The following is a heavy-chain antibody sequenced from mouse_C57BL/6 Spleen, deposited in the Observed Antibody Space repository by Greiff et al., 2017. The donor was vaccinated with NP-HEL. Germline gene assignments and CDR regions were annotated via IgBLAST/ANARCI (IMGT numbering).Heavy chain of an antibody. CDR3: ARDPPESPYAMDY. Sequence: QVQLQQSGAELVKPGASVKISCKASGYAFSSYWMNWVKQRPGKGLEWIGQIYPGDGDTNYNGKFKGKATLTADKSSSTAYMQLSSLTSEDSAVYFCARDPPESPYAMDYWGQGTSVTVSS. CDR2: IYPGDGDT. J-gene: IGHJ4*01. CDR1: GYAFSSYW. V-gene: IGHV1-80*01.